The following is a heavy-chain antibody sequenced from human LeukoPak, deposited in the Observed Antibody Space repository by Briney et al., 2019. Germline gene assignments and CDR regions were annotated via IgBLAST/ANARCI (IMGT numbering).Heavy chain of an antibody. CDR3: ASGSSTWYYLDY. J-gene: IGHJ4*02. CDR2: MYHSATT. D-gene: IGHD6-13*01. Sequence: SETLSLTCTVSGDSISSGYSWGWIRQPPGKGLEWIGSMYHSATTYYNPSLKSRVTMSVDTSKNHFSLRLSSVAAADTAVYYCASGSSTWYYLDYWGQGTLVTVSS. V-gene: IGHV4-38-2*02. CDR1: GDSISSGYS.